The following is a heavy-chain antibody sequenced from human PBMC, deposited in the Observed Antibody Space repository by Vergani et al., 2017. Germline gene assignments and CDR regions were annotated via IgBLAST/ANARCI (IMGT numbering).Heavy chain of an antibody. V-gene: IGHV4-59*01. CDR3: AGDRGGYSYGFYYYYGMDV. CDR1: GGSISSYY. D-gene: IGHD5-18*01. Sequence: QVQLQESGPGLVKPSQTLSLTCTVPGGSISSYYWSWIRQPPGKGLEWVGYIYYSGGTNHNPPLKSRVTISVDTSKNQFSLKLSSVTAADTAVYYCAGDRGGYSYGFYYYYGMDVWGQGTTVTVSS. J-gene: IGHJ6*02. CDR2: IYYSGGT.